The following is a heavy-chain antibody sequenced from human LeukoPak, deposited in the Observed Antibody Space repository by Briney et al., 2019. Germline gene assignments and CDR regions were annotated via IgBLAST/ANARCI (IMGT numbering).Heavy chain of an antibody. D-gene: IGHD3-22*01. CDR1: GFTFSSYA. CDR3: AKDQRGYDKPADC. J-gene: IGHJ4*02. Sequence: GGSLRLSCAASGFTFSSYAMSWVRQAPGKGLEWVSGISGSGYGTYYADSVKGRFTTSRDNSQNTLYLQMNSLRAEDTAVYYRAKDQRGYDKPADCWGQGTLVTVSS. CDR2: ISGSGYGT. V-gene: IGHV3-23*01.